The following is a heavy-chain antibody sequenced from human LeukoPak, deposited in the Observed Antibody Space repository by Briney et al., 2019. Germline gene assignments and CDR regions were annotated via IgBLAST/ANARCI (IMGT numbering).Heavy chain of an antibody. CDR2: INPNSGGT. J-gene: IGHJ5*02. D-gene: IGHD6-13*01. CDR1: GYTFTGYY. Sequence: GASVKVSCKASGYTFTGYYMHWVRQAPGQGLEWMGWINPNSGGTNYAQKFQGRVTMTRDTSISTAYMELSRLRSDDTAVYYCARSRRTTGYSTSFDPWGQGTLVTVSS. V-gene: IGHV1-2*02. CDR3: ARSRRTTGYSTSFDP.